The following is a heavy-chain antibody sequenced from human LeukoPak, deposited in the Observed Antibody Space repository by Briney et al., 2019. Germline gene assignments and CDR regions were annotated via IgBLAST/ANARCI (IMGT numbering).Heavy chain of an antibody. J-gene: IGHJ6*03. Sequence: SETLSLTXAVSGYSISSGYYWGWIRQPPGKWLEWIGSIYHSGSTYYNPSLKSRVTISVDTSKNQLSLKLSSVTAADTAVYYCARQTYYDFWSGWSDYYYYMDVWGKGTTVTVSS. V-gene: IGHV4-38-2*01. CDR3: ARQTYYDFWSGWSDYYYYMDV. D-gene: IGHD3-3*01. CDR2: IYHSGST. CDR1: GYSISSGYY.